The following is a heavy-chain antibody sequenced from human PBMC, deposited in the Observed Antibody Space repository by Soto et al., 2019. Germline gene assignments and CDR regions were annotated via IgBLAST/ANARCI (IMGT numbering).Heavy chain of an antibody. CDR2: IKTDGSTT. J-gene: IGHJ4*02. CDR1: GFSFSSYW. CDR3: AKREGNTYGLFH. V-gene: IGHV3-74*01. D-gene: IGHD5-18*01. Sequence: EVQLVESGGGLVQPGGSLRLSCAASGFSFSSYWIHWVRQAPGKGLVWVSRIKTDGSTTDYADSVKGRFTSSRDNAKNTLYLQMNSLRAEDTAVYYCAKREGNTYGLFHWGQGTLVTVSS.